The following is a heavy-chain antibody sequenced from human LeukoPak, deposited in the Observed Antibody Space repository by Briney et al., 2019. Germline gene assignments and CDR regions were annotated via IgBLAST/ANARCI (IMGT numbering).Heavy chain of an antibody. CDR3: ARDSGGSSPFDY. CDR2: ISGTGGTT. CDR1: GFTFSSYV. Sequence: GGSLRLSCAASGFTFSSYVMNWVRQAPGKGLEWVSSISGTGGTTYYADSVKGRFTISRDNSKTTLYLQMNSLRAEDTAVYYCARDSGGSSPFDYWGQGTLVTVSS. V-gene: IGHV3-23*01. D-gene: IGHD4-23*01. J-gene: IGHJ4*02.